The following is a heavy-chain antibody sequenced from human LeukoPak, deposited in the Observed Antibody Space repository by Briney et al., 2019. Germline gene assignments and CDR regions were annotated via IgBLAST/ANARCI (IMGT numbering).Heavy chain of an antibody. V-gene: IGHV4-34*01. CDR3: ARGHYYDSSGYYY. CDR1: GGSFSGYY. Sequence: SETLSLTCAVYGGSFSGYYWNWIRQPPGKGPEWIGEVNHGGDTNYNPSLKSRLTISLDTSKNQFSLKVRSVTAADTAVYYCARGHYYDSSGYYYWGQGTLVTVSS. CDR2: VNHGGDT. D-gene: IGHD3-22*01. J-gene: IGHJ4*02.